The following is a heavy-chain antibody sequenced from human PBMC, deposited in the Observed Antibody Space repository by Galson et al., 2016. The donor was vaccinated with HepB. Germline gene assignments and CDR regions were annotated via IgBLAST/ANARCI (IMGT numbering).Heavy chain of an antibody. CDR2: IYYTGST. CDR3: AKGFWNGFFDRFDL. Sequence: ETLSLTCTVSGGSVNSGRDYWGWIRQPPGKGLEWIGSIYYTGSTYHNPSLKSRITMSVDTSNNHFSLRLSSVTAAETAVYYCAKGFWNGFFDRFDLWGQGTLVTVSS. CDR1: GGSVNSGRDY. J-gene: IGHJ4*02. D-gene: IGHD1-1*01. V-gene: IGHV4-39*02.